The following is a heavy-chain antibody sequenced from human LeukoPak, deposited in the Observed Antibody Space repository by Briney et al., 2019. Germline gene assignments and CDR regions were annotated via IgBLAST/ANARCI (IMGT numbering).Heavy chain of an antibody. V-gene: IGHV3-30*09. CDR1: GFTFSNYA. CDR3: AKVSGSSWYYYYYMDV. CDR2: ISYDGSNK. J-gene: IGHJ6*03. D-gene: IGHD6-13*01. Sequence: GRSLRLSCAASGFTFSNYAIHWVRQAPGKGLEWVAVISYDGSNKYYADSVKGRFAISRDNSKNTLYLQMNSLRAEDTAVYYCAKVSGSSWYYYYYMDVWGKGTTVTVSS.